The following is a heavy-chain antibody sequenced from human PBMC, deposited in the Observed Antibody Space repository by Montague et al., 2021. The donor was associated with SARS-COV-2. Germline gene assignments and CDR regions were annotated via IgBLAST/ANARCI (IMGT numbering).Heavy chain of an antibody. Sequence: SETLSLTCTVSGASISSSSYYWGWIRQTPRKGPEWIGSVLSDGSTYYSSSRRRRGTLSVDTSKNQFPLSLTSVTAADVGRYYCVRQWVPRAPVDPWGQGTLVTVSS. CDR2: VLSDGST. D-gene: IGHD1-26*01. J-gene: IGHJ5*02. V-gene: IGHV4-39*01. CDR1: GASISSSSYY. CDR3: VRQWVPRAPVDP.